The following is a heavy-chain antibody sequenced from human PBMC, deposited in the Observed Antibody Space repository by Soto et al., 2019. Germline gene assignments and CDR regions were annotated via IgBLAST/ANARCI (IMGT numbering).Heavy chain of an antibody. CDR2: ISYDGSNK. Sequence: QVQLVESGGGVVQPGRSLRLSCAASGFTFSSYAMHWVRQAPGKGLEWVAVISYDGSNKYYADSVKGRFTISRDNSKNTLYLQMNSLRAKDTAVYYCARDMVAVAVPGGYFQHWGQGTLVTVSS. D-gene: IGHD6-19*01. V-gene: IGHV3-30-3*01. CDR1: GFTFSSYA. J-gene: IGHJ1*01. CDR3: ARDMVAVAVPGGYFQH.